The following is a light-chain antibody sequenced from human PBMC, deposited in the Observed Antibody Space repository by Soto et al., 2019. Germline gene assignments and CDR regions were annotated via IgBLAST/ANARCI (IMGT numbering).Light chain of an antibody. V-gene: IGKV3-15*01. J-gene: IGKJ1*01. Sequence: EIVMTQSPATLSVSPGERATLSCRASQGVSSNLAWYQQKPGQAPRLLIYGASTRATGIPARFSGSGSGTEFTLTITSLQSEDFAVYYCQQYNDWPQIGHGTKVDIK. CDR1: QGVSSN. CDR2: GAS. CDR3: QQYNDWPQ.